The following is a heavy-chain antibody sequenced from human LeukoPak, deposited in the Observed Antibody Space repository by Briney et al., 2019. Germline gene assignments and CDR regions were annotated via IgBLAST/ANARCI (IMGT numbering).Heavy chain of an antibody. CDR3: ARQSVVLSRSPDDAFDI. J-gene: IGHJ3*02. D-gene: IGHD2-21*01. CDR1: GYTFTSYD. V-gene: IGHV1-8*01. CDR2: MNPNSGNT. Sequence: ASVKVSCKASGYTFTSYDINWVRQATGQGLEWMGWMNPNSGNTGYAQKFHGRVTMTIDKSTTTAYMELSSLASDDTGVYYCARQSVVLSRSPDDAFDIWGQGTRVIVSS.